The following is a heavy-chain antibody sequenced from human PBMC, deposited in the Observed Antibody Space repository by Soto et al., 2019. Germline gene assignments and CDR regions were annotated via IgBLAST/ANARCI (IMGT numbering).Heavy chain of an antibody. J-gene: IGHJ4*02. Sequence: QVQLVQSGAEVKKPGSSVKVSCKASGGTFSSYTISWVRQAPGQGLEWMGRIIPILGIANYALKFQGRVTITADKSTSTGYMELSSMSSEDTAVYYCARLIRGTYGGNDYWGEGTLVTVSS. CDR1: GGTFSSYT. CDR3: ARLIRGTYGGNDY. D-gene: IGHD4-17*01. CDR2: IIPILGIA. V-gene: IGHV1-69*02.